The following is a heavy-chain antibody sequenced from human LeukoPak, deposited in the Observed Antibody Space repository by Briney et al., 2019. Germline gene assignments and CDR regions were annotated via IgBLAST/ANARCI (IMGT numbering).Heavy chain of an antibody. V-gene: IGHV1-69*04. J-gene: IGHJ4*02. Sequence: GASVKVSCKASGYTFTGYYMHWVRQAPGQGLEWMGRIIPILGIANYAQKFQGRVTITADKSTSTAYMELSSLRSEDTAVYYCARVRTSSGYYETNDYWGQGTLVTVSS. D-gene: IGHD3-22*01. CDR3: ARVRTSSGYYETNDY. CDR2: IIPILGIA. CDR1: GYTFTGYY.